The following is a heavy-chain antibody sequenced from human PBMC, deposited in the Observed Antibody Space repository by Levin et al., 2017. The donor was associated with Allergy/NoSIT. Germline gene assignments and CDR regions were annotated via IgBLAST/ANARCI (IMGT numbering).Heavy chain of an antibody. CDR3: ARDGSYFHY. CDR2: IRSKTYGETT. Sequence: GGSLRLSCTASGFTFGDYPMTWVRQAPGKGLEWVGFIRSKTYGETTEYAASVKGRFTISRDDSRTIAYLQMNSLTTEDTAVYYCARDGSYFHYWGQGALVTVSS. J-gene: IGHJ4*02. D-gene: IGHD1-26*01. V-gene: IGHV3-49*04. CDR1: GFTFGDYP.